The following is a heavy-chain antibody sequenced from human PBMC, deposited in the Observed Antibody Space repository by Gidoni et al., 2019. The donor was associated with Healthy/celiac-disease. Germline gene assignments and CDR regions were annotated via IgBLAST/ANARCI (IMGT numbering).Heavy chain of an antibody. CDR3: ASSTGIAAAGTLTPWDY. CDR2: IYYSGST. D-gene: IGHD6-13*01. J-gene: IGHJ4*02. CDR1: GGSISSYY. V-gene: IGHV4-59*01. Sequence: QVQLQESGPGLVKPSETLSLTCTVSGGSISSYYWSWIRQPPGKGLEWIGYIYYSGSTNYNPSLNSRVTISVDTSKTQFSLKLSSVTAADTAVYYCASSTGIAAAGTLTPWDYWGQGTLVTVSS.